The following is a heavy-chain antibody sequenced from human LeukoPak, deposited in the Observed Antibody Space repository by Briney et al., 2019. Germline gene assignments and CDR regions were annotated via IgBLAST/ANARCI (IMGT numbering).Heavy chain of an antibody. J-gene: IGHJ6*02. V-gene: IGHV3-30*04. CDR3: ARRTDIVAFYGVDV. CDR1: GFTFTNYA. Sequence: GGSLRLSCAASGFTFTNYAMHWVRQAPGKGLEWVAVISYDGGNKYYADSVKGRFTISRDNSKHTLYLQMNSLRPADTSVYYCARRTDIVAFYGVDVWGQGTTVTVSS. D-gene: IGHD5-12*01. CDR2: ISYDGGNK.